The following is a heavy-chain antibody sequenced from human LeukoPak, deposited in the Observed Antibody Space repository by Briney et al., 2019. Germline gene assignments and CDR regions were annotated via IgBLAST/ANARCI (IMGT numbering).Heavy chain of an antibody. D-gene: IGHD6-13*01. CDR1: GFTFSSYA. J-gene: IGHJ4*02. V-gene: IGHV3-23*01. CDR2: SSGSGGST. CDR3: AKEHSSSWHLGD. Sequence: GGSLRLSCAASGFTFSSYAMSWVRQAPGKGLEWVSASSGSGGSTYYADSVKCRFTSSRDYSKNTLYLQMNSLRAEDTAVYYCAKEHSSSWHLGDWGQGTLVTVSS.